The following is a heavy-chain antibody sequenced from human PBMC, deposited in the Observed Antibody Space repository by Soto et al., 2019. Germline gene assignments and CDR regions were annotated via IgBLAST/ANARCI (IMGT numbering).Heavy chain of an antibody. V-gene: IGHV3-7*01. CDR2: IKPDGSEK. CDR3: ARENYFDY. Sequence: GGSLRLSCAASGFTFHNYWMGWVRQTPDKGLEWVANIKPDGSEKYYVDSVKGRFTISRDNAKNSLYLQMNSLRAEDTAVYYCARENYFDYWGQGALVTVSS. CDR1: GFTFHNYW. J-gene: IGHJ4*02.